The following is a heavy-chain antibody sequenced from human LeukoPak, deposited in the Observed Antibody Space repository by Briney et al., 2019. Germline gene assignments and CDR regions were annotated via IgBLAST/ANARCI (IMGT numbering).Heavy chain of an antibody. CDR1: GYTFSTYA. V-gene: IGHV7-4-1*02. CDR3: AREELLGGLGYYYYYMDV. D-gene: IGHD1-7*01. Sequence: ASVKVSCKTSGYTFSTYAINWVRQAPGQGLEWMGWINTKTGNPTYAPGFTGRSVFSLETSVTTAHLQISSLKAEDTAVYYCAREELLGGLGYYYYYMDVWGKGTTVTISS. J-gene: IGHJ6*03. CDR2: INTKTGNP.